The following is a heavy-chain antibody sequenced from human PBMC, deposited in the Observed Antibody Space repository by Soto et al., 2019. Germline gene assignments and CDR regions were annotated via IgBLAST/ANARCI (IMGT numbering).Heavy chain of an antibody. CDR2: ISSSGSTI. V-gene: IGHV3-48*03. CDR3: ARDQVGCSSTSCYTTLSLSYYYYGMDV. Sequence: GGSLRLSCAASGFTFSSYEMNWVRQAPGKGLEWVSYISSSGSTIYYADSVKGRFTISRDNAKNSLYLQMNSLRAEDTAVYYCARDQVGCSSTSCYTTLSLSYYYYGMDVWGQGTTVTV. CDR1: GFTFSSYE. J-gene: IGHJ6*02. D-gene: IGHD2-2*02.